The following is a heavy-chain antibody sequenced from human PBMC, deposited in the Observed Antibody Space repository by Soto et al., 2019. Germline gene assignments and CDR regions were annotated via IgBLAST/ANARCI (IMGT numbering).Heavy chain of an antibody. V-gene: IGHV3-30*18. CDR2: ISYDGSNK. Sequence: PGGSLRLSCAASGFTFSSYGMHWVRQAPGKGLEWVAVISYDGSNKYYADSVKGRFTISRDNSKNTLYLQMNSLRAEDTAVYYCAKDYYDLPGAAFDIWGQGTMVTVSS. CDR3: AKDYYDLPGAAFDI. D-gene: IGHD3-22*01. CDR1: GFTFSSYG. J-gene: IGHJ3*02.